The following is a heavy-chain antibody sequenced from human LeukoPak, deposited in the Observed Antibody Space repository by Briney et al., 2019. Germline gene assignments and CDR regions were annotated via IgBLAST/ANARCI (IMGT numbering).Heavy chain of an antibody. D-gene: IGHD5-18*01. Sequence: GGSLRLSCAASGFTFNEYYMSWIRQAPGKGLEWVSYITSRSSTIYYADSVKGRFTISRDNGKNSLFLQMNSLRAEDTAVYYCARGGGYSYTSRDVGYFDNWGQGTLVTVSS. CDR3: ARGGGYSYTSRDVGYFDN. J-gene: IGHJ4*02. V-gene: IGHV3-11*01. CDR2: ITSRSSTI. CDR1: GFTFNEYY.